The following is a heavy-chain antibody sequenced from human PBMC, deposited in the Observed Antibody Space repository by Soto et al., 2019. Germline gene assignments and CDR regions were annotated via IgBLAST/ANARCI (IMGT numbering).Heavy chain of an antibody. J-gene: IGHJ6*02. D-gene: IGHD2-2*01. V-gene: IGHV3-74*01. CDR2: IGESGTPT. CDR1: GFTFSTYW. CDR3: ARYIPGVRYYGMDV. Sequence: GGSLRLSCAASGFTFSTYWMHWVRQTPWKGLVWVSLIGESGTPTYYADSVKGRFTISRDNSGNTLFLEMYSLRAEDTAVYYCARYIPGVRYYGMDVWGQGTTVTVSS.